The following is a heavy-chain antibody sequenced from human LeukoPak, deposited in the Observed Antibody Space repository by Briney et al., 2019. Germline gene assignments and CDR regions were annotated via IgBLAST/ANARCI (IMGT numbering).Heavy chain of an antibody. CDR3: ARGRSITLLRGVAMSDGFDI. CDR1: GFTFSNYG. CDR2: TDTSGNYI. J-gene: IGHJ3*02. V-gene: IGHV3-21*01. D-gene: IGHD3-10*01. Sequence: GGSLRLSCAASGFTFSNYGMNWVSQAPGKGLEWVSFTDTSGNYIYYGDSVKGRFTISRDNAKNLVFLQMNGLRAEDTAVYYCARGRSITLLRGVAMSDGFDIWGQGAMVAVSS.